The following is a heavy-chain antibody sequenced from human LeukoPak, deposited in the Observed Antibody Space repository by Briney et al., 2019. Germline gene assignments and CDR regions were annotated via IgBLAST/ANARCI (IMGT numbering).Heavy chain of an antibody. Sequence: GGSLRLSCAASGFTSSSDGMHWVRQAPGKGLEWVAIIWYDGSNKYYADSVKGRFTISRDNSKNTLYLQMNSLRAEDTAVYYCASGSSSWYWRFDYWGQGTLVTVSS. D-gene: IGHD6-13*01. J-gene: IGHJ4*02. CDR2: IWYDGSNK. V-gene: IGHV3-33*01. CDR3: ASGSSSWYWRFDY. CDR1: GFTSSSDG.